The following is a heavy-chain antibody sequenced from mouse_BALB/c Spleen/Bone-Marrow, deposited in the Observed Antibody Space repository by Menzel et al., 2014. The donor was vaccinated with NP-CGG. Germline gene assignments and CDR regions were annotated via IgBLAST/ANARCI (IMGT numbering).Heavy chain of an antibody. V-gene: IGHV1S81*02. Sequence: QVQLQQSGADLVKPGASVKLFCKASGYTFTSYWMHWVKQRPGQGLEWIGEINPSNGRTNYNEKFKSKATLTVDKSSSTAYMQLSSLTSEDSAVYYCARRATTVVATDYWGQGTTLTVSS. CDR1: GYTFTSYW. J-gene: IGHJ2*01. D-gene: IGHD1-1*01. CDR2: INPSNGRT. CDR3: ARRATTVVATDY.